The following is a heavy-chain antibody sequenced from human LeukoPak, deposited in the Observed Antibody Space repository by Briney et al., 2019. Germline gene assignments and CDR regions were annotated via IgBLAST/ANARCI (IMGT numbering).Heavy chain of an antibody. V-gene: IGHV3-23*01. D-gene: IGHD3-10*01. J-gene: IGHJ1*01. CDR2: ISGSGAYA. Sequence: GGSLRLSCAASGFTFSSYAMSWVRQAPGKGLEWVSTISGSGAYAYYADSVKGRFTVSRDNSKNTLYLQMNSLRAEDTAVYYCAKYFASGSYYKLPHWGQGTLVTVSS. CDR1: GFTFSSYA. CDR3: AKYFASGSYYKLPH.